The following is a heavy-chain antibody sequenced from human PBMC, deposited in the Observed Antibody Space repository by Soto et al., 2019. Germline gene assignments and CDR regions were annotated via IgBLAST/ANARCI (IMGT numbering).Heavy chain of an antibody. J-gene: IGHJ4*02. CDR2: INEDGSEK. CDR3: AKGGWLDPH. CDR1: GFTFSSYW. V-gene: IGHV3-7*01. Sequence: GGSLRLSCAASGFTFSSYWMSWVRQAPGKGLEWVANINEDGSEKYYVDSVKGRFTISRDNAKNSLYLQMSSLRAEDTAVYYCAKGGWLDPHWGQGTLVTVSS. D-gene: IGHD6-19*01.